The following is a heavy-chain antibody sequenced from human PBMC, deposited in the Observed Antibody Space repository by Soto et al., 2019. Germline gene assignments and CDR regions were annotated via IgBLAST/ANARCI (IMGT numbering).Heavy chain of an antibody. Sequence: GGSLRLSCVASGFSFSSYAMTWVRQAPGKGLEWVSVISGGGGSTYYAHSVKGRFTISRDNSKNTLYLQMNSLRAEDTAVYYCAKDRERDAWYEDYWGQGTLVTVSS. V-gene: IGHV3-23*01. CDR1: GFSFSSYA. CDR3: AKDRERDAWYEDY. CDR2: ISGGGGST. J-gene: IGHJ4*02. D-gene: IGHD6-13*01.